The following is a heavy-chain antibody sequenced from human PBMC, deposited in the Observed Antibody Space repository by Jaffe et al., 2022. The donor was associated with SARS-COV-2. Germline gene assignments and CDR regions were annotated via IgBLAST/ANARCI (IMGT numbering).Heavy chain of an antibody. CDR3: ARGKLELRGGAFDI. CDR2: IIPILGIA. CDR1: GGTFSSYT. D-gene: IGHD1-7*01. Sequence: QVQLVQSGAEVKKPGSSVKVSCKASGGTFSSYTISWVRQAPGQGLEWMGRIIPILGIANYAQKFQGRVTITADKSTSTAYMELSSLRSEDTAVYYCARGKLELRGGAFDIWGQGTMVTVSS. J-gene: IGHJ3*02. V-gene: IGHV1-69*02.